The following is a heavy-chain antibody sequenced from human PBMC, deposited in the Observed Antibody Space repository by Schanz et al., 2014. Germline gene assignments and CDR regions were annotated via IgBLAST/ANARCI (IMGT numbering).Heavy chain of an antibody. Sequence: EAQLLDSGGGLAQPGGSLRLSCAASGFTFNIYAMSWVRQAPGKGLEWVSAISGGGGTTYYADSVKGRFTISRDNSKNTLYLQMNSLRAEDTAVYYCARDVRLDRRGNWFDPWGQGTLVTVSS. V-gene: IGHV3-23*01. CDR1: GFTFNIYA. CDR2: ISGGGGTT. D-gene: IGHD1-1*01. J-gene: IGHJ5*02. CDR3: ARDVRLDRRGNWFDP.